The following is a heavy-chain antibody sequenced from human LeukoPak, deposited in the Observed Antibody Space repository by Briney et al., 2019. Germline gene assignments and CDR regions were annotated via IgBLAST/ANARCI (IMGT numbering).Heavy chain of an antibody. CDR2: IRYDGSNK. CDR1: GFTFSSYA. D-gene: IGHD6-6*01. Sequence: PGGSLRLSCAASGFTFSSYAMHWVRQAPGKGLEWVAFIRYDGSNKYYADSVKGRFTISRDNSKNTLYLQMNSLRAEDTAVYYCAKESKRIAARPGAFDIWGQGTMVTVSS. CDR3: AKESKRIAARPGAFDI. J-gene: IGHJ3*02. V-gene: IGHV3-30*02.